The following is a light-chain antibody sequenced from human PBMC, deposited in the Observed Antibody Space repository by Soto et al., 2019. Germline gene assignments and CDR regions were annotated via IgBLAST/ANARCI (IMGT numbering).Light chain of an antibody. Sequence: QSVLTQPPSASGSPGQSVTISCTGTSSDVGGYNYVSWFQQHPGKAPKLMIYEVSKRPSGVPGRFSGSKSGNTASLTVSGLQAEDEADYYCGSVAGSDNVVFGGGTKVTVL. J-gene: IGLJ2*01. CDR1: SSDVGGYNY. CDR2: EVS. V-gene: IGLV2-8*01. CDR3: GSVAGSDNVV.